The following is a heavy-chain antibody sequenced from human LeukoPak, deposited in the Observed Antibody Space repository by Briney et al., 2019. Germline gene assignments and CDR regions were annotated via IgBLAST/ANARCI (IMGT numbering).Heavy chain of an antibody. CDR1: GFTFSSYW. V-gene: IGHV3-7*01. J-gene: IGHJ5*02. CDR3: IRDFRSADL. CDR2: INHNGNVN. Sequence: GGSLRLSCAASGFTFSSYWMNWARQAPGKGLEWVASINHNGNVNYYVDSVKGRFTISRDNAKNTVYLEMNSLSVEDTATYYCIRDFRSADLWGQGTLVTVTS.